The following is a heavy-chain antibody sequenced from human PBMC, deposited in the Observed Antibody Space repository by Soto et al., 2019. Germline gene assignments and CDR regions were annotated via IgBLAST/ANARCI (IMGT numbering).Heavy chain of an antibody. CDR1: GGSFSGYY. J-gene: IGHJ6*02. V-gene: IGHV4-34*01. CDR2: INHSGST. D-gene: IGHD2-15*01. Sequence: PSETLSLTCAVYGGSFSGYYWSWIRQPPGKGLEWIGEINHSGSTNYNPSLKSRVTISVDTSKNQFSLKLSSVTAADTAVYYCARRGSTPYYYYYGMDVWGQGTKVTVSS. CDR3: ARRGSTPYYYYYGMDV.